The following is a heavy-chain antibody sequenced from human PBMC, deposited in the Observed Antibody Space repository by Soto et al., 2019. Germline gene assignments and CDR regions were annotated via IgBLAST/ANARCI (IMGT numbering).Heavy chain of an antibody. CDR3: ARQGSSGDYFRNFLWFDP. CDR1: GGSISSTTYF. J-gene: IGHJ5*02. V-gene: IGHV4-39*01. Sequence: SETLSLTCTVSGGSISSTTYFWAWIRQSPGKGPEWIGSIYYSGSTYFNPSLRSRVTMSVDTPENQFSLRLNSVTAADTAMYYCARQGSSGDYFRNFLWFDPWGQGTLVTVSS. D-gene: IGHD3-10*01. CDR2: IYYSGST.